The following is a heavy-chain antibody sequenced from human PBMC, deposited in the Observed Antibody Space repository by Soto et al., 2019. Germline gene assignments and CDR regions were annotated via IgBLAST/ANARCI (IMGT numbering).Heavy chain of an antibody. Sequence: GGSLRLSCAASGLTFNRYWMHWVRHAPGKGLVWVSHINTDGSNTNYADSVKGRFTISRDNAKSTLFLQMNSLRDEDTAVYYCAREFCSGGNCYTYYFDPWGQGIPVTV. J-gene: IGHJ5*02. V-gene: IGHV3-74*01. D-gene: IGHD2-15*01. CDR2: INTDGSNT. CDR1: GLTFNRYW. CDR3: AREFCSGGNCYTYYFDP.